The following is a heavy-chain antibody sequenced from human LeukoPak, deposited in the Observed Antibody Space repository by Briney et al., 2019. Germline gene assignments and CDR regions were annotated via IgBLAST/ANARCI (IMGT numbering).Heavy chain of an antibody. Sequence: SGTLSLTCTVSGYSLSSGYYWGWIRQPPGKGLGWIGSIYHSGSTYYNPSLKSGATISVDTSKNQFSLKLSPVPAPARPVYYSARAGITMVRGVSEYWGQRTPVTVSP. CDR3: ARAGITMVRGVSEY. CDR2: IYHSGST. J-gene: IGHJ4*02. CDR1: GYSLSSGYY. D-gene: IGHD3-10*01. V-gene: IGHV4-38-2*02.